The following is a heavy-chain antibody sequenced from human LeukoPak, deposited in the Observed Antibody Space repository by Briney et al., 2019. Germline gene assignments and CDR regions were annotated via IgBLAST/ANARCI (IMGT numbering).Heavy chain of an antibody. J-gene: IGHJ4*02. CDR2: IYHSGST. Sequence: PSETLSLTCTVSGGSISNYYWSWIRQPPGKELEWIGYIYHSGSTNYNPSLKSRVTISQDTSKNQFSLKLSSVTAADTAVHYCARNADDSSSYPYFDYWGQGTLVTVSS. D-gene: IGHD3-22*01. CDR1: GGSISNYY. CDR3: ARNADDSSSYPYFDY. V-gene: IGHV4-59*01.